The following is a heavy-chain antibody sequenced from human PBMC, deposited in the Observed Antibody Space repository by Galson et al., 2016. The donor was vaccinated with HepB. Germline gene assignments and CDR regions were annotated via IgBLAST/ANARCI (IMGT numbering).Heavy chain of an antibody. J-gene: IGHJ6*02. CDR2: IRSKAYGGTI. CDR1: GFTFGDYA. Sequence: SLRLSCAASGFTFGDYALSWVRQAPGKGLEWVGFIRSKAYGGTIEYAASVKGRFTISRDDSKSIAYLQMNSLKTEDTAVYYCGTTIYYYYGTDVWGQGTTVTVSS. D-gene: IGHD1-1*01. V-gene: IGHV3-49*04. CDR3: GTTIYYYYGTDV.